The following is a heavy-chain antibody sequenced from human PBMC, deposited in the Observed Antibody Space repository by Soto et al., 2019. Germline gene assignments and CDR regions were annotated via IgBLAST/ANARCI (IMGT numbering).Heavy chain of an antibody. J-gene: IGHJ6*02. V-gene: IGHV3-74*01. CDR3: ATGDHYYYGMDV. Sequence: GGSLRLSFAASGFTFSTYWMHWVRQAPGKGLVWVSRINSDGSSTSYADSVKGRFTISRDNAKNTLYLQMNSLRAEDTAVYYCATGDHYYYGMDVWGQGXTVTVYS. CDR2: INSDGSST. D-gene: IGHD7-27*01. CDR1: GFTFSTYW.